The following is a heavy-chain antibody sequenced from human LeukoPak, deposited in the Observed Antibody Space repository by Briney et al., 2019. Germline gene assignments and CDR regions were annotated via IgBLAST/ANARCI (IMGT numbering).Heavy chain of an antibody. CDR2: IYYSGST. J-gene: IGHJ4*02. Sequence: PSETLSLTCIVSGGSISSSSYYWGWIRQPPGKGLEWIGSIYYSGSTYYNPSLKSRVTISVDTSKNQFSLNLSSVTAADTAVYYCARVVSDCGGDCFKGYFDCWGQGTLVTVSS. V-gene: IGHV4-39*07. CDR3: ARVVSDCGGDCFKGYFDC. D-gene: IGHD2-21*02. CDR1: GGSISSSSYY.